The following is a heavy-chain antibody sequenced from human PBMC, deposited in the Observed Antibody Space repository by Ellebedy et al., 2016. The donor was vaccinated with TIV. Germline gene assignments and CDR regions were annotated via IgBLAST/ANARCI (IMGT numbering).Heavy chain of an antibody. Sequence: GESLKISXAASGFIFGNAWMNWVRQAPGKGLEWVGRIKGKTDGGTRDFAAPVKGRFSISRDDSKNTVSLQMDSLKTEDTAVYYCAAGTGYSDFDYWGQGTLVTVSS. D-gene: IGHD2-15*01. J-gene: IGHJ4*02. CDR1: GFIFGNAW. CDR2: IKGKTDGGTR. CDR3: AAGTGYSDFDY. V-gene: IGHV3-15*01.